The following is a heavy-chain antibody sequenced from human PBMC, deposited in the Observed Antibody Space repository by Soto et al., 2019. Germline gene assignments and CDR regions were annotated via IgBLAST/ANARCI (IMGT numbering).Heavy chain of an antibody. Sequence: SETLSLTCAVYGGSFSGYYWSWIRQPPGKGLEWIGEINHSGSTNYNPSLKSRVTISVDTSKNQFSLKLSSVTAADTAVYYCARGPYDYSNYGLDYWGQGTLVTGSS. CDR1: GGSFSGYY. J-gene: IGHJ4*02. V-gene: IGHV4-34*01. CDR2: INHSGST. CDR3: ARGPYDYSNYGLDY. D-gene: IGHD4-4*01.